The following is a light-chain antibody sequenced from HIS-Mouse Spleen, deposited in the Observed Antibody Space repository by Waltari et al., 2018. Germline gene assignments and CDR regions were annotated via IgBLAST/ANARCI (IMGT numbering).Light chain of an antibody. CDR1: RSDVGSYNL. J-gene: IGLJ2*01. CDR2: EGS. Sequence: QSALTPPASVYGSPGQSITLSCTGTRSDVGSYNLVSWYQQHPGKAPKLMIYEGSKRPSGVSNRFSGSKSGNTASLTISGLQAEDEADYYCCSYAGSSTLVFGGGTKLTVL. V-gene: IGLV2-23*01. CDR3: CSYAGSSTLV.